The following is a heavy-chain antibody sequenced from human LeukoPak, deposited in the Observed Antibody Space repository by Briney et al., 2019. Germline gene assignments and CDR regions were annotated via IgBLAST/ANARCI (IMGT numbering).Heavy chain of an antibody. V-gene: IGHV5-51*01. CDR2: IYPGDSDT. J-gene: IGHJ5*02. D-gene: IGHD3-9*01. Sequence: GESLKISCKGSGYSFTSYWIGWVRQMPGKGLEWMGIIYPGDSDTRYSPSFQGQVTISADKSISTAYLQWSSLKASDTAMYYCARLQLTNFDWLLSSHNWFDPWGQGTLVTVSS. CDR1: GYSFTSYW. CDR3: ARLQLTNFDWLLSSHNWFDP.